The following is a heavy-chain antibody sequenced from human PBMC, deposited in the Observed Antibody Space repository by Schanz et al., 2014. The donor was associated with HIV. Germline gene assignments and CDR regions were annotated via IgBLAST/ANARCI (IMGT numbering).Heavy chain of an antibody. D-gene: IGHD3-3*01. Sequence: QVQMVQSAAEVKKPGASVKLSCKASGFTLTSYYIHWVRQAPGQGLEWMGIINPSGGRTHYAQKFQGRVAMTRDRSTSTIYMELRSLTSEDTAVYYCARPRAISGVASGLDSWGQGTLVIVSS. CDR3: ARPRAISGVASGLDS. CDR2: INPSGGRT. CDR1: GFTLTSYY. V-gene: IGHV1-46*01. J-gene: IGHJ4*02.